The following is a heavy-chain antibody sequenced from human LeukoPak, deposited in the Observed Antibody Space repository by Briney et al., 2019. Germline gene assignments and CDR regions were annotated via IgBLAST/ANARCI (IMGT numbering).Heavy chain of an antibody. CDR2: INPSGGST. D-gene: IGHD1-26*01. V-gene: IGHV1-46*01. Sequence: ASVKVSFKASGSTFASYYMHWVRQPPGQGLEWMGIINPSGGSTSHAQKFQGRVTMTRDMSKSTVYMELSSLRSEDTAVSYCARRLGKQWEGAFDIWGQGTMVTVSS. CDR3: ARRLGKQWEGAFDI. J-gene: IGHJ3*02. CDR1: GSTFASYY.